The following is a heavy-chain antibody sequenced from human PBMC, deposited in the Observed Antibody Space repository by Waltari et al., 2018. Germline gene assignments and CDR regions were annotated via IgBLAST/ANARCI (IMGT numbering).Heavy chain of an antibody. Sequence: QLQLQESGPGLVKPSENLSPTCSVSGGSISGTSYYWGWIRQPPGKGLEWLGSFYDSGRTYHNPSLKRRITISVDTSKNQFSLQLSSVTAADTAMYYCARPGRVGGGSLMGLDYWGQGTLVTVSS. V-gene: IGHV4-39*01. D-gene: IGHD2-15*01. CDR2: FYDSGRT. CDR3: ARPGRVGGGSLMGLDY. CDR1: GGSISGTSYY. J-gene: IGHJ4*02.